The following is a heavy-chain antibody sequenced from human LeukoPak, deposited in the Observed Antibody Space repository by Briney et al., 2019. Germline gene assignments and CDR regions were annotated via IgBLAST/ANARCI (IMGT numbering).Heavy chain of an antibody. Sequence: PSETLSLTCTVSGGSISSSTYYWDWIRQPPGKGLEWIGSIYYSGSTFYNPSLKSRVTISVDTSKNQFSLKLSSVTAADTAVYYCARYSGSYPHDAFDIWGQGTMVTVSS. CDR2: IYYSGST. CDR3: ARYSGSYPHDAFDI. CDR1: GGSISSSTYY. V-gene: IGHV4-39*07. D-gene: IGHD1-26*01. J-gene: IGHJ3*02.